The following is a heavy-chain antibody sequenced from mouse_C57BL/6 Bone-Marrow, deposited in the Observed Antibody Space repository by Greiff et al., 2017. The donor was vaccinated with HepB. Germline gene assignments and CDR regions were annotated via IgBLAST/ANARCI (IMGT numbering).Heavy chain of an antibody. CDR1: GYTFTGYW. V-gene: IGHV1-72*01. J-gene: IGHJ1*03. CDR2: IDPNSGGT. D-gene: IGHD1-1*01. CDR3: ARVGGGYFDV. Sequence: QVQLQQSGAELMKPGASVKLSCKATGYTFTGYWIEWVKQRPGHGLEWIGRIDPNSGGTKYNEKFKSKATLTVDKPSSTAYMQLSSLTSEDSAVYYCARVGGGYFDVWGTGTTVTVSS.